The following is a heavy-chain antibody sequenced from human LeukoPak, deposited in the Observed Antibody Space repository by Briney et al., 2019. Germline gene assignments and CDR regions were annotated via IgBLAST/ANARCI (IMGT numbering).Heavy chain of an antibody. CDR1: GFTFSSYA. CDR3: AKDPSNSGYAESLIDY. CDR2: ISYDGSNK. V-gene: IGHV3-30-3*01. J-gene: IGHJ4*02. D-gene: IGHD5-12*01. Sequence: GGSLRLSCAASGFTFSSYAMHWVRQAPGKGLEWVAVISYDGSNKYYADSVKGRFTISRDNSKNTLYLQMNSLRAEDTAVYYCAKDPSNSGYAESLIDYWGQGTLVTVSS.